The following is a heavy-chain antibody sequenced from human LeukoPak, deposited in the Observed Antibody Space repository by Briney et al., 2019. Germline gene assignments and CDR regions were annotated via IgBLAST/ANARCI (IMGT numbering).Heavy chain of an antibody. D-gene: IGHD3-16*02. CDR1: GYTFTSYG. V-gene: IGHV1-18*01. CDR2: ISAYNGNT. J-gene: IGHJ3*02. CDR3: ARDERLGELSSLNVFDI. Sequence: ASVKVSCKASGYTFTSYGISWVRQAPGQGLEWMGWISAYNGNTNYAQKLQGRVTMTTDTSTSTAYMELRSLRSDDTAVYYCARDERLGELSSLNVFDIWGQGTMVTVSS.